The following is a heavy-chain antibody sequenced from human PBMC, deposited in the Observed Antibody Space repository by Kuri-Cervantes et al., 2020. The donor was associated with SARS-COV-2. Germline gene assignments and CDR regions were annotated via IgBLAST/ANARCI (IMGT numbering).Heavy chain of an antibody. Sequence: SETLSLTCTVSGGSISSYYWSWIRQPPGKGLEWIGYIYYSGSTNYNPSLKSRVTISVDTSKNQFSLKLSSVTAADTAVYYCARDNYYGSGRDYYYYMDVWGQGTTVTVSS. V-gene: IGHV4-59*12. CDR3: ARDNYYGSGRDYYYYMDV. CDR1: GGSISSYY. J-gene: IGHJ6*03. CDR2: IYYSGST. D-gene: IGHD3-10*01.